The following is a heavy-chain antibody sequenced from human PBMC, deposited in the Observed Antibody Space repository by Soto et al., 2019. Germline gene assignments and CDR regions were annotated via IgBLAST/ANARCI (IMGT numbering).Heavy chain of an antibody. CDR1: GFTFSSYG. J-gene: IGHJ4*02. CDR3: AHPRTWMTTVTTFDY. V-gene: IGHV3-30*03. D-gene: IGHD4-17*01. CDR2: ISYDGSNK. Sequence: PGGSLRLSCAASGFTFSSYGMHWVRQAPGKGLEWVAVISYDGSNKYYADSVKGRFTISRDNSKNTLYLQMNSLRAEDTAVYYCAHPRTWMTTVTTFDYWGQGTLVTVFS.